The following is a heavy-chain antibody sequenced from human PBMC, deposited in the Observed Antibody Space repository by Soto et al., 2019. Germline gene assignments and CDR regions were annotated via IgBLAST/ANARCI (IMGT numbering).Heavy chain of an antibody. Sequence: EVQLVQSGAEVKKPGESLEISCQGSGYSFATQWIGWVRQMPGKGLQWMGIIYPGDSDTRISPSFQGQVTISADKSISSAYLRWSSLKASDTAMYYCARRGGADAFDIWGQGTMVTVSS. D-gene: IGHD6-25*01. CDR3: ARRGGADAFDI. J-gene: IGHJ3*02. CDR2: IYPGDSDT. CDR1: GYSFATQW. V-gene: IGHV5-51*03.